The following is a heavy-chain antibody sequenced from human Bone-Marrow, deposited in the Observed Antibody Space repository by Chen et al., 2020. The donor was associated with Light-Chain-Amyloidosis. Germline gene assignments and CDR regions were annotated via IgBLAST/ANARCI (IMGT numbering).Heavy chain of an antibody. V-gene: IGHV3-30*02. Sequence: VLLVEEGGGLVKPGGSLRLSCAASGFTFSSYGMHWVRQAPGKGLEWVAFIRYDGSNKYYADSVKGRFTISRDNSKNTLYLQMNSLRAEDTAVYYCAKDVDRRLGYYYYMDVWGKGTTVTVSS. CDR2: IRYDGSNK. J-gene: IGHJ6*03. CDR3: AKDVDRRLGYYYYMDV. CDR1: GFTFSSYG. D-gene: IGHD6-19*01.